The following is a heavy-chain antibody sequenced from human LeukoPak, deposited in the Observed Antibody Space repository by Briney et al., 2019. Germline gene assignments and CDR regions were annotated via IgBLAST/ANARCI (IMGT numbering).Heavy chain of an antibody. J-gene: IGHJ6*02. Sequence: GGSLRLSCAASGFTFSDYYMSWIRQAPGKGLEWVSYISSSSSYTNYADSVKGRFTISRDNAKNSLYLQMNSLRAEDTAVYYCARDLILAVRPYYYYDMDVWGQGTTVTVSS. D-gene: IGHD2-8*01. CDR2: ISSSSSYT. V-gene: IGHV3-11*06. CDR1: GFTFSDYY. CDR3: ARDLILAVRPYYYYDMDV.